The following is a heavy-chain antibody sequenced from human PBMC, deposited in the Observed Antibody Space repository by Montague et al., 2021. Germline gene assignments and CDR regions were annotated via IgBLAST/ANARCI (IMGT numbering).Heavy chain of an antibody. J-gene: IGHJ5*02. CDR3: ARGSMGGWSDH. CDR2: INYDGKP. Sequence: SETLSLTCAIYGASLNVYSCNWIRHVSGGGIHWHGDINYDGKPNTRPSFMGRVFMSLAMSKNHFTFRLTSVTAADTAVYYCARGSMGGWSDHWGQGTLVTVSS. CDR1: GASLNVYS. D-gene: IGHD3-16*01. V-gene: IGHV4-34*01.